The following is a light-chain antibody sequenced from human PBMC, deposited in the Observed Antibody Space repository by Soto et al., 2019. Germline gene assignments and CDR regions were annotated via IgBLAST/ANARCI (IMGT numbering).Light chain of an antibody. CDR3: QQTSTAPFT. CDR1: QNINIY. CDR2: ESS. J-gene: IGKJ3*01. Sequence: DIELTQSPSSLSASVGDRVTIACRSSQNINIYLNWYQQKPGNAPKLLIFESSSLQSGVPSRFSGSGSRRDFTLTISSLQREDFATYFCQQTSTAPFTFGHWPKVDIK. V-gene: IGKV1-39*01.